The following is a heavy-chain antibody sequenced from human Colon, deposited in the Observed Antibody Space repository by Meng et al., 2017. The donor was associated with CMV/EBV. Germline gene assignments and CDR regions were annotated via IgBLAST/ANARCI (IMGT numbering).Heavy chain of an antibody. CDR2: ISWNSGSI. CDR1: GFTFDEYG. CDR3: AKDYSSGWYGGHYYYYYYGMDV. J-gene: IGHJ6*02. V-gene: IGHV3-9*01. Sequence: GGSLRLSCAASGFTFDEYGMSWVRQAPGKGLEWVSGISWNSGSIGYADSVKGRFTISRDNAKNSLYLQMNSLRAEDTALYYCAKDYSSGWYGGHYYYYYYGMDVWGQGTTVTVSS. D-gene: IGHD6-19*01.